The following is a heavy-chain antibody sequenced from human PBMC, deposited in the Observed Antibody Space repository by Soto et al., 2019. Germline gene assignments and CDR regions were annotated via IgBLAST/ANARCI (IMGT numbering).Heavy chain of an antibody. CDR1: GGSISSSDHY. Sequence: SETLSLTCTVSGGSISSSDHYWSWIRQPPGKGLEWIGYIDYSGSTYYSPSLKSRGTISVDTSKNQFSLKLSSVTAADTAVYYCVRESYVGYCSGGSCYEFYYGMDVWGQGTTVTVSS. V-gene: IGHV4-30-4*01. D-gene: IGHD2-15*01. CDR3: VRESYVGYCSGGSCYEFYYGMDV. CDR2: IDYSGST. J-gene: IGHJ6*02.